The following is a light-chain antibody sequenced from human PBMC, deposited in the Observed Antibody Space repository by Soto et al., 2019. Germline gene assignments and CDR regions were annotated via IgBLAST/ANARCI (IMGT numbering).Light chain of an antibody. Sequence: EIVMTQSPATLSVSPGERATLSCRASQSVSSNLAWYQQKPGQAPRLLIYGASTRATGIPARFSGSGSGTEFTLTISSLQSEDFAVYYCQQYSSYSTFGQGTKVEIK. CDR1: QSVSSN. V-gene: IGKV3-15*01. J-gene: IGKJ1*01. CDR2: GAS. CDR3: QQYSSYST.